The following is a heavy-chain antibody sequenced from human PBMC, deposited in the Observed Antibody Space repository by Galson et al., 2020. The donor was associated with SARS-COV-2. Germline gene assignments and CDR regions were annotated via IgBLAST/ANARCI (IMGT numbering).Heavy chain of an antibody. D-gene: IGHD3-3*01. J-gene: IGHJ6*03. V-gene: IGHV3-30*04. CDR1: GFTFSSYA. CDR2: ISYDGSNK. Sequence: QLGESLKISCAASGFTFSSYAMHWVRQAPGKGLEWVAVISYDGSNKYYADSVKGRFTISRDNSKNTLYLQMNSLRAEDTAVYYCARDAELRFLEWFAEAAYYMDVWGKGTTVTVSS. CDR3: ARDAELRFLEWFAEAAYYMDV.